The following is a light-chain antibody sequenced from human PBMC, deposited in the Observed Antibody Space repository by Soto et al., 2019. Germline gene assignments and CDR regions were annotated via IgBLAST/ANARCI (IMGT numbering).Light chain of an antibody. CDR1: QVINNW. V-gene: IGKV1-12*02. CDR3: QQANSFHFT. Sequence: DIQMTQSPSSVSASVGDRVTITCRASQVINNWLAWYQQKPGKAPNLLIYAASTLQTGVPSRFSGSGSGTDFTLTISSLQPEDFATYYCQQANSFHFTFGPGTKVDIK. J-gene: IGKJ3*01. CDR2: AAS.